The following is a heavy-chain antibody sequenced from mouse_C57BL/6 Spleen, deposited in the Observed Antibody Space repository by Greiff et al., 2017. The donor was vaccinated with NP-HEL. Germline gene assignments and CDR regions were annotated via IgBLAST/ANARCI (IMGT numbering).Heavy chain of an antibody. CDR1: GYTFTRYT. V-gene: IGHV1-4*01. J-gene: IGHJ4*01. Sequence: QVQLQQSGAELARPGASVKMSCKASGYTFTRYTMHWVKQRPGQGLEWIGYINPSSGYTKYNQKFKDKAALTADKSSSTAYMQLSSLTSEDSAVYYCARRGSNNYAMDYWGQGTSVTVSS. D-gene: IGHD2-5*01. CDR2: INPSSGYT. CDR3: ARRGSNNYAMDY.